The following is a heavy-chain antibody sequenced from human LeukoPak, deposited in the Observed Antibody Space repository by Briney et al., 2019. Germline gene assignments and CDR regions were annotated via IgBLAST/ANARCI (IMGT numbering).Heavy chain of an antibody. D-gene: IGHD6-6*01. J-gene: IGHJ4*02. CDR2: ISYDGSNK. CDR1: GFTFSSYA. Sequence: GGSLRLSCAASGFTFSSYAMHWVRQAPGKGLEWVAVISYDGSNKYYADSVKGRFTMSRDNSKNTLYLQMNSLRAEDTALYYCASGSHHSNSSSFDYWGQGTLVTVSS. V-gene: IGHV3-30-3*01. CDR3: ASGSHHSNSSSFDY.